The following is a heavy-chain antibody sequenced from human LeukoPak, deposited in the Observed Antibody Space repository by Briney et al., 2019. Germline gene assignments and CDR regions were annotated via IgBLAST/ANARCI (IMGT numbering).Heavy chain of an antibody. V-gene: IGHV4-4*02. CDR1: GGSISSSNW. CDR2: FHHSGIT. J-gene: IGHJ6*02. Sequence: SGTLSLTCAVSGGSISSSNWWSWVRQPPGKGLEWTGEFHHSGITNYNPSLKSRVTISVDKSKNHFSLKLSSVTAADTAVYYCAREFLDPGYYGMDVWGQGTTVTVSS. D-gene: IGHD3/OR15-3a*01. CDR3: AREFLDPGYYGMDV.